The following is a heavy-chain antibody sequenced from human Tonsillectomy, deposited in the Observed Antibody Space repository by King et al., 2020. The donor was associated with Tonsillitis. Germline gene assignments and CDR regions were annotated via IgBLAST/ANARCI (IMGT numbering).Heavy chain of an antibody. J-gene: IGHJ4*02. V-gene: IGHV4-59*01. CDR3: VRGRPRNYFDY. CDR1: GGSITSYY. CDR2: IFYIGNT. Sequence: QLQESGPGLVKPSETLSLTCTVSGGSITSYYWSWIRQPPGKGLEWIGYIFYIGNTDYNPSLKSRVTISEDTSKNQFSLNLSSVTAADTAVYYCVRGRPRNYFDYWGQGTLVTVSS. D-gene: IGHD7-27*01.